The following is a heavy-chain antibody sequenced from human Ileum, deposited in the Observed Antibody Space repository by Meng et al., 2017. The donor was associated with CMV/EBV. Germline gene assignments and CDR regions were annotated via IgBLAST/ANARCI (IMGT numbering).Heavy chain of an antibody. J-gene: IGHJ6*02. D-gene: IGHD3-10*01. V-gene: IGHV4-39*07. CDR1: H. CDR3: VRDIERSGSHYNVMSYYHGMDV. CDR2: IFYSGNT. Sequence: HWGWSRQPPGRGLEWIGIIFYSGNTYYNPSLKSRLTISVDTSKNQFSLNLRSVTAADTAVYYCVRDIERSGSHYNVMSYYHGMDVWGQGTTVTVSS.